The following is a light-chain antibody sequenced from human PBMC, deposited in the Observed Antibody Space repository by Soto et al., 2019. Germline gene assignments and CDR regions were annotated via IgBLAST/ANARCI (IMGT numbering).Light chain of an antibody. V-gene: IGLV3-21*04. J-gene: IGLJ3*02. CDR1: NIGGES. CDR2: FDS. Sequence: SSELTQPPSVSVAPGKTAAITCGGTNIGGESVHWYQQKPGQAPILVISFDSDRPSGIPERFSGSKSGNTATLTISRVEAGDEGDYYCQVWDRSSDHVVFAGGTKLTVL. CDR3: QVWDRSSDHVV.